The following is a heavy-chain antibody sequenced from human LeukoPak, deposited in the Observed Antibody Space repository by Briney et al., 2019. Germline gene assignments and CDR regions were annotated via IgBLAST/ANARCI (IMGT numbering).Heavy chain of an antibody. V-gene: IGHV3-74*01. Sequence: GGSLRLSCAASGFTFSSYWMHWVRQAPGKGLAWVSRINSDGSSTSYADSVKGRFTISRDNAKNTLYLQMNSLRAEDTAVYYCALYGDYGAFDIWGQGTMVTVSS. J-gene: IGHJ3*02. CDR3: ALYGDYGAFDI. CDR2: INSDGSST. D-gene: IGHD4-17*01. CDR1: GFTFSSYW.